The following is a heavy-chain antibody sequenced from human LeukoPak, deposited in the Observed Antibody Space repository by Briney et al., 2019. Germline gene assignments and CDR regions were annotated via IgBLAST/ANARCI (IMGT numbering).Heavy chain of an antibody. D-gene: IGHD5-24*01. CDR1: GFTFSDYY. CDR2: ISSSGSTI. J-gene: IGHJ4*02. CDR3: GIRKMATFDY. V-gene: IGHV3-11*01. Sequence: PGGSLRLSCAASGFTFSDYYMSWIHQAPGKGLEWVSYISSSGSTIYYADSVKGRLTISRDNAKNSLYLQMNSLRAEDTAVYYCGIRKMATFDYWGQGTLVTVSS.